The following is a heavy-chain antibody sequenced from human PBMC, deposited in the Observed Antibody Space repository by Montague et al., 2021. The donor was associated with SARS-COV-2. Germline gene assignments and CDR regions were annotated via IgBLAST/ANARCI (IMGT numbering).Heavy chain of an antibody. CDR2: VYAGGSRT. J-gene: IGHJ4*02. V-gene: IGHV3-23*03. CDR1: GFTFSNYA. CDR3: TKFVTMVRGVNQPFD. D-gene: IGHD3-10*01. Sequence: SLRLSCAASGFTFSNYAMSWVRQAPGKGLECVSFVYAGGSRTYYADSVKGRFTISRDNSKNTLYLQMNSLSAEDTAVYYCTKFVTMVRGVNQPFDWGRGTLVTVSS.